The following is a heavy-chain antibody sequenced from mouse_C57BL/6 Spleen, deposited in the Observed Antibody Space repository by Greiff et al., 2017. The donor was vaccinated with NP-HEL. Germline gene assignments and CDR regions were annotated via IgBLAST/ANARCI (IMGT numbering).Heavy chain of an antibody. CDR3: AREGALLRYFDY. CDR1: GFTFSDYG. CDR2: ISSGSSTI. J-gene: IGHJ2*01. D-gene: IGHD1-1*01. Sequence: EVNVVESGGGLVKPGGSLKLSCAASGFTFSDYGMHWVRQAPEKGLEWVAYISSGSSTIYYADTVKGRFTISRDNAKNTLFLQMTSLRSEDTAMYYCAREGALLRYFDYWGQGTTLTVSS. V-gene: IGHV5-17*01.